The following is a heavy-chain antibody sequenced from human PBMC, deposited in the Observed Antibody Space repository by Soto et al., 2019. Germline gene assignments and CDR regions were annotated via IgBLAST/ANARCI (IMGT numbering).Heavy chain of an antibody. CDR1: GGSFSSIS. D-gene: IGHD3-22*01. CDR2: IIPIFGST. Sequence: KVSCKAFGGSFSSISITWVRQAPGQGLEWMGGIIPIFGSTTYAQKFEGRVTITADKSTYTAYLELTSLRSEDTAVHYCVRDKRYYDSSGFYDFDYWGQGTLVTVSS. CDR3: VRDKRYYDSSGFYDFDY. J-gene: IGHJ4*02. V-gene: IGHV1-69*06.